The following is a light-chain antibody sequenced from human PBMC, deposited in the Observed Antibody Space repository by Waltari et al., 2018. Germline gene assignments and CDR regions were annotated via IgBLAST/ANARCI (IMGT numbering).Light chain of an antibody. CDR3: QQYNNWPPNT. V-gene: IGKV1-5*01. CDR2: GAS. CDR1: QSISTW. J-gene: IGKJ4*01. Sequence: DIQMTQSPSSLSASVGDRVTITCRASQSISTWLAWFQLKPGKAPKLLIYGASTRATGIPARFSGSGSGTEFTLTISSLQSEDFAVYYCQQYNNWPPNTFGGGTKVEIK.